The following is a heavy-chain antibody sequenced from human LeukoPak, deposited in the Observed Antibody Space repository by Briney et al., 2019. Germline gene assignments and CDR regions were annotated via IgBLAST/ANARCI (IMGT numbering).Heavy chain of an antibody. J-gene: IGHJ4*02. CDR3: ARGYDILTGFDY. Sequence: GGSLRLSCAASGFTFSSYSMNWVCQAPGKGLEWVSSISSSSSYIYYADSVKGRFTISRDNAKNSLYLQMNSLRAEDTAVYYCARGYDILTGFDYWGQGTLVTVSS. V-gene: IGHV3-21*01. CDR2: ISSSSSYI. CDR1: GFTFSSYS. D-gene: IGHD3-9*01.